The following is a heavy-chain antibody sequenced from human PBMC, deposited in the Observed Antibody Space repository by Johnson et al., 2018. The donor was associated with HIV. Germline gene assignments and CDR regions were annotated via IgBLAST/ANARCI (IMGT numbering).Heavy chain of an antibody. J-gene: IGHJ3*02. D-gene: IGHD1-26*01. CDR1: GFTFDDYG. CDR3: ARSRGGSSEDAFDI. Sequence: VQLVESEGGLVQPGGSLRLSCAASGFTFDDYGMSWVRQAPGKGLEWVSGIHWNSGSIGYADSVKGRFTISRDNAKNSLYLQMNSLRAEDTAFYYCARSRGGSSEDAFDIWGQGTMVTVSS. CDR2: IHWNSGSI. V-gene: IGHV3-20*04.